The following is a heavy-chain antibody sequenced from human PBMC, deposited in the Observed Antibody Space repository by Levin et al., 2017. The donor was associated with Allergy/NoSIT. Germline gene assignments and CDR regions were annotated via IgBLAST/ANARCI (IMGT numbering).Heavy chain of an antibody. D-gene: IGHD3-9*01. Sequence: PGGSLRLSCAASGFTFSSYGMHWVRQAPGKGLEWVAVISYDGSNKYYADSVKGRFTISRDNSKNTLYLQMNSLRAEDTAVYYCAKDVLRYFDWSDPLYGMDVWGQGTTVTVSS. CDR3: AKDVLRYFDWSDPLYGMDV. CDR2: ISYDGSNK. CDR1: GFTFSSYG. J-gene: IGHJ6*02. V-gene: IGHV3-30*18.